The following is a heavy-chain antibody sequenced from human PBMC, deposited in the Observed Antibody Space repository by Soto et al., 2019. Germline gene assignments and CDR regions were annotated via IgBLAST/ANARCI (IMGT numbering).Heavy chain of an antibody. CDR3: ARGKTTESDFWSGYYNWSTVVENYYYYYMDV. CDR2: MNPNRGKP. Sequence: ASVKDSCKASVYTFTSYDINWVRPATGQGLEWMRWMNPNRGKPGYAQKFQGRVTMTRNTSISTAYMELSSLRSEDTAVYYCARGKTTESDFWSGYYNWSTVVENYYYYYMDVWGKGTTVTVSS. CDR1: VYTFTSYD. J-gene: IGHJ6*03. V-gene: IGHV1-8*01. D-gene: IGHD3-3*01.